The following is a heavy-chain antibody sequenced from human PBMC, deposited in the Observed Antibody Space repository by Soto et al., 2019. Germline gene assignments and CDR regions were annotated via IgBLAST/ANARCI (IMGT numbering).Heavy chain of an antibody. J-gene: IGHJ4*02. V-gene: IGHV3-15*01. D-gene: IGHD3-16*02. CDR1: GFTLSDSW. Sequence: VQLVESGGGLVKPGGSLRLSCAASGFTLSDSWMSWVRQSPGKGLEWVARVLSKTDGSTTDYAAPVKDRLTISRHDSKNTLYLQRNSGETEDTAVYYCTPYEYVWGTYRGRWAHWGQGALVTVPS. CDR3: TPYEYVWGTYRGRWAH. CDR2: VLSKTDGSTT.